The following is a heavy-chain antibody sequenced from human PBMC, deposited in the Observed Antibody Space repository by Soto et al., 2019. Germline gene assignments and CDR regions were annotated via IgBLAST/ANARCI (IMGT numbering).Heavy chain of an antibody. CDR2: IHSIGST. D-gene: IGHD6-25*01. CDR1: GASISSGGYY. CDR3: VRDASRLLGYHVDV. Sequence: QVQLQESGPGLVKPSQTLSLTCTVTGASISSGGYYWTWIRQHPGKGLEWLAYIHSIGSTYYNPSLTGRGAISMDTSKNQFSLKVTSVTAADSAVYYCVRDASRLLGYHVDVWGQGTTVTVSS. J-gene: IGHJ6*02. V-gene: IGHV4-31*03.